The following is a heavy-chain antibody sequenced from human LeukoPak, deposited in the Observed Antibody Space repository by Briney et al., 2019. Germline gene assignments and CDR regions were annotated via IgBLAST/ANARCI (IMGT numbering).Heavy chain of an antibody. CDR2: ISSSSSYI. D-gene: IGHD1-26*01. Sequence: GGSLRLSCAASGFTFSSYSMNWVRQAPGKGLEWVSSISSSSSYIYYADSVKGRFTISRDNAKNSLYLQMNGLRAEDTAVYYCARDRATSVLVYWGQGTLVTVSS. CDR1: GFTFSSYS. CDR3: ARDRATSVLVY. J-gene: IGHJ4*02. V-gene: IGHV3-21*01.